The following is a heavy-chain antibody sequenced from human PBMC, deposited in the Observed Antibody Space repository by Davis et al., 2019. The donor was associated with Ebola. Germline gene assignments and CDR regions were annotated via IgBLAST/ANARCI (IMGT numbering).Heavy chain of an antibody. CDR1: RLTFSSYG. D-gene: IGHD4-17*01. Sequence: GGSLRPSCAASRLTFSSYGMHCVRQAPGKGLEWVTFISYDGSNKYYADSVKGRFTISRDNSKNTLYLQMNSLRAEDTDVYYCAKEKTTVTTFWYFDLWGRGSLVTVSS. J-gene: IGHJ2*01. CDR3: AKEKTTVTTFWYFDL. CDR2: ISYDGSNK. V-gene: IGHV3-30*02.